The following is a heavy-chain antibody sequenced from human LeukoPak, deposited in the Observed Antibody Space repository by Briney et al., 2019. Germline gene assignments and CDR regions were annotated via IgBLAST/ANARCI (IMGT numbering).Heavy chain of an antibody. CDR1: GITFSNAW. CDR3: AKDQVAARPEGGQFDY. Sequence: GGSLRLSCAASGITFSNAWMTWVRQGPGKGLEWVGRIKRTTDDGGATDYAAPVKGRFTISRDNSKNTLYLQMNSLRAEDTAVYYCAKDQVAARPEGGQFDYWGQGTLVTVSS. J-gene: IGHJ4*02. V-gene: IGHV3-15*01. D-gene: IGHD6-6*01. CDR2: IKRTTDDGGAT.